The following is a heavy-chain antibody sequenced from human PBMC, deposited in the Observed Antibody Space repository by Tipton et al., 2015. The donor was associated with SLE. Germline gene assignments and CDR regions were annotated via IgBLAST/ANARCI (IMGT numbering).Heavy chain of an antibody. CDR1: GFTFSAYA. CDR3: ARVPTIFGVVISPGYYYYMDV. Sequence: SLRLSCAASGFTFSAYAMHWVRQAPGKGLEWVAVISYDGTNKYYADSVKGRFTISRDNSKNTLYLQMNSLKAEDTAVYYCARVPTIFGVVISPGYYYYMDVWGKGTTVTVSS. D-gene: IGHD3-3*01. CDR2: ISYDGTNK. J-gene: IGHJ6*03. V-gene: IGHV3-30*04.